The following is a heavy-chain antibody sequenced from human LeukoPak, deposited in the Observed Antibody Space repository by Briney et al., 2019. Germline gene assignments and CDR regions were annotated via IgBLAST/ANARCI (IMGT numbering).Heavy chain of an antibody. CDR1: GFTFSDYY. Sequence: PGGSLRLSCAASGFTFSDYYMSWIRQAPGKGLEWVSYISSSGSTIYYADSVKGRFTISRDNAKNSLYLQMNSLRAEDTAVYYCARMHDDLWSGYPGAFDIWGQGTMVTVSS. J-gene: IGHJ3*02. CDR3: ARMHDDLWSGYPGAFDI. CDR2: ISSSGSTI. V-gene: IGHV3-11*01. D-gene: IGHD3-3*01.